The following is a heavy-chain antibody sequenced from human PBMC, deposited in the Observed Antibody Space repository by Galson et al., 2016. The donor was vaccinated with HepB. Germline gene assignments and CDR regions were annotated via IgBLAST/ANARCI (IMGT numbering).Heavy chain of an antibody. CDR3: ASDSTYGNF. J-gene: IGHJ4*02. Sequence: SETLSLTCTVSGASVSSTGYYWSWIRQPPGKGLEWIGYIFYFDNTNYNPSLKSRVTISVDTSENQFSLKLNSATAADTAVYYCASDSTYGNFWGQGTLATVSS. CDR2: IFYFDNT. D-gene: IGHD3-10*01. CDR1: GASVSSTGYY. V-gene: IGHV4-61*08.